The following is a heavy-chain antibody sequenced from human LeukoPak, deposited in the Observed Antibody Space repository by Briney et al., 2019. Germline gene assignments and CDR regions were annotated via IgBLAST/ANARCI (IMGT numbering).Heavy chain of an antibody. Sequence: GGSLRLSCAASGFTFSSYAMSWVRQAPGKGLEWVSAISGSGGSTYYADSVKGRFTISRDNSKNSLYLQMNSLRAEDTALYYCAKGNWGSPYYFDYWGQGTLVTVSS. CDR3: AKGNWGSPYYFDY. V-gene: IGHV3-23*01. CDR1: GFTFSSYA. CDR2: ISGSGGST. J-gene: IGHJ4*02. D-gene: IGHD7-27*01.